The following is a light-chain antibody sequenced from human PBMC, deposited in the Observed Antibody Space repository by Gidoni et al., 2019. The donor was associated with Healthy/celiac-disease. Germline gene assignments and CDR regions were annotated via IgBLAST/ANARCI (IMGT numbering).Light chain of an antibody. CDR2: DAS. CDR1: QDISNY. V-gene: IGKV1-33*01. Sequence: GDRVTITCQASQDISNYLNWYQQKPGKAPKLLIYDASNLETGVPSRCSGSGSGTDFTFTISSLQPEDIATYYCQQYDNLPLYTFGQGTKLEIK. J-gene: IGKJ2*01. CDR3: QQYDNLPLYT.